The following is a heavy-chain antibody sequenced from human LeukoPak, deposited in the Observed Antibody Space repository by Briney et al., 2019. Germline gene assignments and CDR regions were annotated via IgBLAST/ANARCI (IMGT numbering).Heavy chain of an antibody. CDR3: ARALGARAYYYMDV. Sequence: PSETLSLTCTVSGGSISSSSYYWGWIRQPPGKGLEWIGSIYSSGITDYSPSLKSRATMSVDTSNNQFSLRLTSVTAADTAVYYCARALGARAYYYMDVWGKGTTVTVSS. CDR2: IYSSGIT. V-gene: IGHV4-39*07. J-gene: IGHJ6*03. CDR1: GGSISSSSYY. D-gene: IGHD5-12*01.